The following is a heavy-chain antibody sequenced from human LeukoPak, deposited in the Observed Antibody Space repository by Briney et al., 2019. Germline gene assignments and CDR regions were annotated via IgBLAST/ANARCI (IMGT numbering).Heavy chain of an antibody. CDR1: GYSFTAYC. CDR3: ARTIDYGDPNWFDP. V-gene: IGHV1-2*02. Sequence: ASVKVSCKASGYSFTAYCMHWVRQAPGQGLEWMGWINPNSGGTNYAQKLQGRVTMTTDTSTSTAYMELRSLRSDDTAVYYCARTIDYGDPNWFDPWGQGTLVTVSS. D-gene: IGHD4-17*01. CDR2: INPNSGGT. J-gene: IGHJ5*02.